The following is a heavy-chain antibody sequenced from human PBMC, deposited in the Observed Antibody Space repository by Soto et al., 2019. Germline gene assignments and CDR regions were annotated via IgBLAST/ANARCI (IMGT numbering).Heavy chain of an antibody. J-gene: IGHJ4*02. V-gene: IGHV3-72*01. CDR1: GFTFSDHY. Sequence: GGSLRLSCAASGFTFSDHYMDWVRQAPGKGLEWVGRTRNKANSYTTEYAASVKGRFTISRDDSKNSQYLQMNSLKTEDTAVYYCSSGYYYADTWGQGTLVTVSS. D-gene: IGHD3-22*01. CDR2: TRNKANSYTT. CDR3: SSGYYYADT.